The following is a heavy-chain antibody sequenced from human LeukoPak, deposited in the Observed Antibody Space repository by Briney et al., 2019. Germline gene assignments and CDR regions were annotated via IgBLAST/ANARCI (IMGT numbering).Heavy chain of an antibody. CDR3: ARGGWLQLYFDY. V-gene: IGHV4-59*01. J-gene: IGHJ4*02. CDR2: IYYSGST. CDR1: GGSISSYY. D-gene: IGHD5-24*01. Sequence: SETLSLTCTVSGGSISSYYWSWIRQPPGKGLEWIGYIYYSGSTNYNPSLKSRVTLSVDTSKNQFSLKLSSVTAADTAVYYCARGGWLQLYFDYWGQGTLVTVSS.